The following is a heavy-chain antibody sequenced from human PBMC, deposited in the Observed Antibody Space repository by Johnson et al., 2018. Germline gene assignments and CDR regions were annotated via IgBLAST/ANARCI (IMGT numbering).Heavy chain of an antibody. Sequence: VQLVQSGGGLVQPGGSLRLSCAASGFTFSSYWMSWVRQAPGKGLEWVANIKQDGSEKYYVDSVKCRFTISRDNAKNSLYRQMNSLRAEDTAVYYCARGGYCSSTSCVGSYYYYMDVWGKGTTVTVSS. V-gene: IGHV3-7*01. CDR1: GFTFSSYW. D-gene: IGHD2-2*01. J-gene: IGHJ6*03. CDR3: ARGGYCSSTSCVGSYYYYMDV. CDR2: IKQDGSEK.